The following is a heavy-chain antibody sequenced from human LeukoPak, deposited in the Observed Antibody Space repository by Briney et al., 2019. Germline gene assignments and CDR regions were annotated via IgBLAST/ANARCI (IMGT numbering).Heavy chain of an antibody. CDR2: IYYSGST. D-gene: IGHD6-13*01. V-gene: IGHV4-39*07. Sequence: PSETLSLTCTVSGGSISSSSYYWGWIRQPPGKGLEWIGSIYYSGSTYYNPSLKSRVTISVDTSKNQFSLKLSSATAADTAVYYCARDSGYSSSWYYYYYYMDVWGKGTTVTVSS. CDR3: ARDSGYSSSWYYYYYYMDV. CDR1: GGSISSSSYY. J-gene: IGHJ6*03.